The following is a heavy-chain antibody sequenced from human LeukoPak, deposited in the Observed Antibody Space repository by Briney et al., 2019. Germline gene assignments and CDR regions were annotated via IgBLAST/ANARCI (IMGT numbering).Heavy chain of an antibody. CDR3: AKDISLYYYDSSGYFSN. CDR2: ISWNSGSI. Sequence: GGSLRLSCAASGFTFSSYSMNWVRQAPGKSLEWVSGISWNSGSIGYADSVKGRFTISRDNAKNSLYLQMNSLRAEDTALYYCAKDISLYYYDSSGYFSNWGQGTLVTVSS. V-gene: IGHV3-9*01. D-gene: IGHD3-22*01. J-gene: IGHJ4*02. CDR1: GFTFSSYS.